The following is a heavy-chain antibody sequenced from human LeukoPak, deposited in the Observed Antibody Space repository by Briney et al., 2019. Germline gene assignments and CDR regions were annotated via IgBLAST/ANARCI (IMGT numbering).Heavy chain of an antibody. V-gene: IGHV3-9*01. CDR3: AKWSHLVVAKGGAFDI. D-gene: IGHD1-26*01. Sequence: PGRSPRLSRAASGFTFADYSMHWVRQAPGKGLEWVSGFNWNSDRIAYADSVKGRFTISRDNARNSLSLHMNSLRTEDSALYYCAKWSHLVVAKGGAFDIWGQGTMVTVSS. CDR2: FNWNSDRI. CDR1: GFTFADYS. J-gene: IGHJ3*02.